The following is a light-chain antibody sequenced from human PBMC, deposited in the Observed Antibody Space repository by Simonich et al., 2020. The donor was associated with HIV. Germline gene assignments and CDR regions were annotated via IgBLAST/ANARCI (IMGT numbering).Light chain of an antibody. CDR1: SGSVSTSYY. Sequence: QTVVTQEPSFSVSPGGTVTLTCGLGSGSVSTSYYPSWSQQTPGQAPPTLIYSTNPRSSGVPDRFSGSILGNKAALTITGAQADDESDYYCVLYMGSGIWVFGGGTKLTVL. J-gene: IGLJ3*02. V-gene: IGLV8-61*01. CDR2: STN. CDR3: VLYMGSGIWV.